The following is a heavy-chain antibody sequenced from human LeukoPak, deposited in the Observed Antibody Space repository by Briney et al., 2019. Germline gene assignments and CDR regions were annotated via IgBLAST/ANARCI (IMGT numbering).Heavy chain of an antibody. CDR2: LKQHGSPK. D-gene: IGHD1-26*01. J-gene: IGHJ4*02. V-gene: IGHV3-7*01. CDR1: GFTFTNSW. Sequence: PGGSLRLSCAASGFTFTNSWMAWVHQAPGKGLEWVANLKQHGSPKHYADSLKGRFTISRDNPKNSLYLQMNSLRADDTAVYYCARDTDGSLDYWGQGILVTVAS. CDR3: ARDTDGSLDY.